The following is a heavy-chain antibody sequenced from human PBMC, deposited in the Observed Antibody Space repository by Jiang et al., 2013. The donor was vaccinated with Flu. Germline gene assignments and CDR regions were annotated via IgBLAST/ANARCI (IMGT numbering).Heavy chain of an antibody. J-gene: IGHJ4*02. D-gene: IGHD2-21*01. V-gene: IGHV1-46*01. CDR2: INPSNDDT. Sequence: SGAEVKKPGDSVKVSCKASGYSFIAYYIHWVRQAPGQGLEWMGIINPSNDDTSYAQKFQGRVTMTQDTSTKTIYMEIKSLRPNDTAVYYCARDRCGASHWRAYCGNKFWGQGTLVTVSS. CDR1: GYSFIAYY. CDR3: ARDRCGASHWRAYCGNKF.